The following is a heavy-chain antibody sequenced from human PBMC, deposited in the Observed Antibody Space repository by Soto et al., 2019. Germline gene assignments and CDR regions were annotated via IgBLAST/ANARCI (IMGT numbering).Heavy chain of an antibody. D-gene: IGHD5-18*01. Sequence: SVEVSCKACGYSFTSYGISWVRQAPGQGLEWMGWISAYNGNTNYAQKLQGRVTMTTDTSTSTAYMELRSLRSDDTAVYYCARARVGYNLYYYYGMDVWGQGTTVTVSS. CDR2: ISAYNGNT. CDR3: ARARVGYNLYYYYGMDV. J-gene: IGHJ6*02. V-gene: IGHV1-18*01. CDR1: GYSFTSYG.